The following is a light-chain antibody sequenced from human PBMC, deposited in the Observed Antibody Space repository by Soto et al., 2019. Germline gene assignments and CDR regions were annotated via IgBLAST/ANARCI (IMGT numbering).Light chain of an antibody. Sequence: SYYLTHPPSVSVAPVQTARITCGGNNIGSKSVHWYQQKPGQAPVLVVDDDSDRPSGIPERFSGSNSGNTATLTISRVEAGDEADYFCNVWDSSXEHVVGTGTKVXVX. V-gene: IGLV3-21*02. CDR1: NIGSKS. CDR2: DDS. J-gene: IGLJ1*01. CDR3: NVWDSSXEHV.